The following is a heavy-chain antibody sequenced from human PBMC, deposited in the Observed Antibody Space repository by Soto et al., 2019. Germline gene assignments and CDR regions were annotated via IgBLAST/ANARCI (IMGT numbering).Heavy chain of an antibody. J-gene: IGHJ4*02. CDR3: AKVRYYNGPYAY. CDR1: GFTFSISP. V-gene: IGHV3-23*01. CDR2: ISENSDSS. D-gene: IGHD2-15*01. Sequence: GGSLRLSCAASGFTFSISPMTWVRQAPGRGLEWVSSISENSDSSQYADSVRGRFTISRDNSQSTLFLQMGSLRAEDTAIYYCAKVRYYNGPYAYWGQGTQVTVS.